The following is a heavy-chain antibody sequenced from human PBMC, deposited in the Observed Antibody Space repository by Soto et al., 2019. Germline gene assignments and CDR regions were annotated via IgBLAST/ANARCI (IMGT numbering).Heavy chain of an antibody. D-gene: IGHD6-13*01. CDR2: IWYDGSNK. CDR1: GFTFSSYG. CDR3: ARDRGRQQLVLDY. V-gene: IGHV3-33*01. J-gene: IGHJ4*02. Sequence: GGSLRLSCAASGFTFSSYGMHWVRQAPGKGLEWVAVIWYDGSNKYYADSVKGRFTISRDNSKNTLYLQMNSLRAEDTAVYYCARDRGRQQLVLDYWGQGTLVTVSS.